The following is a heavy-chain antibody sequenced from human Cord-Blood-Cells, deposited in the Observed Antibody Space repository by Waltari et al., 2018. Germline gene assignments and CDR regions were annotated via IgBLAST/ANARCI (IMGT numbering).Heavy chain of an antibody. V-gene: IGHV1-69*09. Sequence: QVQLVQSGAEVKKPGSSVKVSCKASGGTFSSYAISWVRQAPGQGLEWMGRIIPSLGIANYAQKVQGRVTITADKSTSTAYMELSSLRSEDTAVYYCARDTHDYSNYWFDPWGQGTLVTVSS. D-gene: IGHD4-4*01. CDR1: GGTFSSYA. CDR3: ARDTHDYSNYWFDP. CDR2: IIPSLGIA. J-gene: IGHJ5*02.